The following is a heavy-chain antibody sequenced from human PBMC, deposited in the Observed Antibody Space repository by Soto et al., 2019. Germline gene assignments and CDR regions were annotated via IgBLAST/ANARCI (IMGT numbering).Heavy chain of an antibody. CDR2: ISAYNGNT. J-gene: IGHJ6*02. CDR3: AREGLLGRFGELEGGMYV. D-gene: IGHD3-10*01. CDR1: GYTFTSYG. V-gene: IGHV1-18*01. Sequence: ASVKVSCKASGYTFTSYGISWVRQAPGQGLEWMGWISAYNGNTNYAQKLQGRVTMTTDTSTSTAYMELRSLRSDDTSVYYCAREGLLGRFGELEGGMYVWCQGTTVTVSS.